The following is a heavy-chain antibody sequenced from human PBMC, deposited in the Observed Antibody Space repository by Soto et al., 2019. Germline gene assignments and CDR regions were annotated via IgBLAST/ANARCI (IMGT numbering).Heavy chain of an antibody. J-gene: IGHJ6*03. V-gene: IGHV3-23*01. CDR2: ISGSGGST. D-gene: IGHD2-8*01. Sequence: PGGSLRLSCAASGFTFSSYAMSWVRQAPGKGLEWVSAISGSGGSTYYADSVKGRFTISRDNSKNTLYLQMNSLRSEDTAVYYCARDKCTNGVCYYMDVWGKGTTVTVSS. CDR1: GFTFSSYA. CDR3: ARDKCTNGVCYYMDV.